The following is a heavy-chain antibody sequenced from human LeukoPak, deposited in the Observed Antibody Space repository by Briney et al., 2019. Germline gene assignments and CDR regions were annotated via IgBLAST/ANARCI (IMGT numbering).Heavy chain of an antibody. V-gene: IGHV3-23*01. J-gene: IGHJ4*02. CDR1: GFTFSSYA. CDR3: ATNPFLWSGYCDY. D-gene: IGHD3-3*01. CDR2: ISGSGGST. Sequence: GGSRRLSCAASGFTFSSYAMSWVRQAPGKGMEWVSAISGSGGSTYYADSVKGRFTISRDNSKNTPYLQMNSLRAEDTAVYYCATNPFLWSGYCDYWGQGTLVTVSS.